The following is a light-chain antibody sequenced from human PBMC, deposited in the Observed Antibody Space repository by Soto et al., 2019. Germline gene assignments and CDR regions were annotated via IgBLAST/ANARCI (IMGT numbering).Light chain of an antibody. CDR1: QTVTSNY. J-gene: IGKJ1*01. V-gene: IGKV3-20*01. Sequence: EIVLTQSPGTLFSSPGERATLSCRASQTVTSNYLAWYQQKPGQAPRLLFFGASIRATGLPDRFSGGGSGTDFTLTISRLEPEDFAVYYCQQYGRSPGTFGQGTKVDIK. CDR3: QQYGRSPGT. CDR2: GAS.